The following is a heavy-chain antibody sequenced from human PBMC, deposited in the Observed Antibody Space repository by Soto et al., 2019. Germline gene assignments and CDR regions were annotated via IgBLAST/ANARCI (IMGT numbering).Heavy chain of an antibody. D-gene: IGHD5-18*01. V-gene: IGHV1-46*01. CDR2: INPSDGST. Sequence: ASVKVSCKASGYTFTSYYIHWVRQAPGQGLEWMGIINPSDGSTSYAQKFQGRVTMTRDTSTSTVYMELSSLRAKDTAVYYCAKEVSEFTAMVLGMDVWGQGTSVTVSS. CDR3: AKEVSEFTAMVLGMDV. CDR1: GYTFTSYY. J-gene: IGHJ6*02.